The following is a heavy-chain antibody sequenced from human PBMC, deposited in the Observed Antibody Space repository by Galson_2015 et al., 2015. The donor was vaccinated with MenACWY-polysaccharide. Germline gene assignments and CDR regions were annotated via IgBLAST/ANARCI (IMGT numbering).Heavy chain of an antibody. J-gene: IGHJ3*02. V-gene: IGHV3-33*01. Sequence: SLRLSCAASGFTFSSYGMHWVRQAPGKGLEWVAVIWYDGSNKYFADSVKGRFTISRDNSKNTLYLQMNSLRAEDTAVYYCARPLWQWRPHDAFDIWGQGTMVTVSS. D-gene: IGHD6-19*01. CDR3: ARPLWQWRPHDAFDI. CDR1: GFTFSSYG. CDR2: IWYDGSNK.